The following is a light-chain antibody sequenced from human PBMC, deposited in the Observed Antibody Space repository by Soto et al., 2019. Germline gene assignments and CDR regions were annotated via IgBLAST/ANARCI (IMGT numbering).Light chain of an antibody. CDR1: SSDVGGYNY. V-gene: IGLV2-11*01. J-gene: IGLJ1*01. Sequence: QSALTQPRSVSGSPGQSVTISCTGTSSDVGGYNYVSWYQQHPGKAPKLIIYDVSNRPSGVPDRFSGSKSGNTASLTISGLQAEDESDYYCCSYAGSYALYVFGTGTKLTVL. CDR2: DVS. CDR3: CSYAGSYALYV.